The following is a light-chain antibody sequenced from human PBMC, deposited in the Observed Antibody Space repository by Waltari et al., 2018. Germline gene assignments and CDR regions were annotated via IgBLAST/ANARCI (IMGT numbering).Light chain of an antibody. Sequence: DIHLTQSPSFLSASVGDRVTITCRASQGISSNLAWYQQKPGKAPKLLIYRASTLQSGVPSRFSGSESGTDFTLTISSPQPEDFATYYCLQLNSYPRTFGQGTKVEVK. J-gene: IGKJ1*01. CDR2: RAS. CDR1: QGISSN. CDR3: LQLNSYPRT. V-gene: IGKV1-9*01.